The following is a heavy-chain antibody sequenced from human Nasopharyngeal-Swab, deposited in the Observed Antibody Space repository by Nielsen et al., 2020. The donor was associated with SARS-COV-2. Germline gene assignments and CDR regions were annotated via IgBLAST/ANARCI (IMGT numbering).Heavy chain of an antibody. Sequence: GRQAPGQGLEWMGWINTNTGNPTYAQGFTGRFVFSLDTSVSTAYLQISSLKAEDTAVYYCARAERSQPGRWGQGTLVTVSS. J-gene: IGHJ4*02. V-gene: IGHV7-4-1*02. D-gene: IGHD1-1*01. CDR3: ARAERSQPGR. CDR2: INTNTGNP.